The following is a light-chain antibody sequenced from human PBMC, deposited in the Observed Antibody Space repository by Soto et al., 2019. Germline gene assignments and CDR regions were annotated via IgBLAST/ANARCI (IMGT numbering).Light chain of an antibody. J-gene: IGKJ1*01. CDR2: AAS. CDR3: QKYNSARWA. CDR1: QAIANY. V-gene: IGKV1-27*01. Sequence: DIQLTQSPSSLSASVGEGVTITCRASQAIANYVAWYQQKPGKPPKYLIYAASTLQPGVPSRFSGSGSGTDFTLTISSLQPEDVATYYCQKYNSARWAFGQGTKVEIK.